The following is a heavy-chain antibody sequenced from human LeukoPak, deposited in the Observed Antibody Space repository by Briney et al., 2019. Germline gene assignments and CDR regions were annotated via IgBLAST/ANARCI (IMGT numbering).Heavy chain of an antibody. D-gene: IGHD2-8*01. V-gene: IGHV4-39*07. CDR1: GGSISSSNYY. CDR3: AALCNGRTFDC. Sequence: PSETLSLTCTVSGGSISSSNYYWGWIRQPPGKGLELIGSIYYSGYTTYNPSLESRVTISVDTSKNHFSLRLNSVTAADTAVYYCAALCNGRTFDCWGQGALVTVSS. J-gene: IGHJ4*02. CDR2: IYYSGYT.